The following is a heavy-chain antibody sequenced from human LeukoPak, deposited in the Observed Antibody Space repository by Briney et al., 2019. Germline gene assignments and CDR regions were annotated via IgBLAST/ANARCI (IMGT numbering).Heavy chain of an antibody. J-gene: IGHJ5*02. Sequence: GGSLRLSCAASGFTFSNAWMSWVRQAPGKGLEWVGRIKSKTDGGTTDYAAPVKGKFTISRDNSKNTLYLQMNSLRAEDTAVYYCAKTPTGSPWDRFDPWGQGTLVTVSS. CDR3: AKTPTGSPWDRFDP. V-gene: IGHV3-15*01. D-gene: IGHD3-9*01. CDR1: GFTFSNAW. CDR2: IKSKTDGGTT.